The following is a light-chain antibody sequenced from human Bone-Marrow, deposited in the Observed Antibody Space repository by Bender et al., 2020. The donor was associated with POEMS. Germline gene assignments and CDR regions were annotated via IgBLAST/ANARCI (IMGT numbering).Light chain of an antibody. CDR3: CSYGGSGPYV. Sequence: QSALTQPASVSGSLGQSVTISCSGTNTEVGGYDLVSWYQQHPGKAPKLMIYEATKRPSGVANRFAGSKTGNTASLTISGLQADDEAAYFCCSYGGSGPYVFGGGTKVTVL. J-gene: IGLJ1*01. CDR2: EAT. CDR1: NTEVGGYDL. V-gene: IGLV2-23*01.